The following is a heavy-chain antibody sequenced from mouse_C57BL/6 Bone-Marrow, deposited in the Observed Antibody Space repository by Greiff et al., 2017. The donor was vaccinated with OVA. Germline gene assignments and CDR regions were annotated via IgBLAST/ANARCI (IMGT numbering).Heavy chain of an antibody. CDR3: ERGGWDGFAY. CDR1: GFTFSSYA. D-gene: IGHD4-1*01. Sequence: EVKLVESGGGLVKPGGSLKLSCAASGFTFSSYAMSWVRQTPEKRLEWVATISDGGSYTYYPDNVKGRFTISRDNAKNNLYLQMSHLKSEDTAMYYCERGGWDGFAYWGQGTLVTVSA. CDR2: ISDGGSYT. J-gene: IGHJ3*01. V-gene: IGHV5-4*03.